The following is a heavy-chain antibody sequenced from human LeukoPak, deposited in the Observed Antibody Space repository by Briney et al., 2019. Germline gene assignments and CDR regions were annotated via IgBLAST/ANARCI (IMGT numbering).Heavy chain of an antibody. V-gene: IGHV3-23*01. CDR3: AKDTSIGKYCTNGVCSPFDY. Sequence: PSGGSLRLSCAGSGFTFSSYAMSWVRQAPRQGLEWVSVISDSGGYTSYADSVGGRFTISRDNSRDTLYLQMISLTPEDTAVYYCAKDTSIGKYCTNGVCSPFDYWGQGTLVTVSS. CDR1: GFTFSSYA. D-gene: IGHD2-8*01. J-gene: IGHJ4*02. CDR2: ISDSGGYT.